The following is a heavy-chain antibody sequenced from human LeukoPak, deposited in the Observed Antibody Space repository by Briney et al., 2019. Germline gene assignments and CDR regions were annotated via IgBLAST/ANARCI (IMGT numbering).Heavy chain of an antibody. V-gene: IGHV3-15*01. CDR3: TRGDSNHQY. Sequence: GGSLRLSCAASGFTFSDAWMSWVRQASGKGLEWVGRIKSKTDGGTTDDAAPVKGRFTISRDDSKNTLYLQMNSLKTEVTALYYCTRGDSNHQYWGKGTLVTVSS. D-gene: IGHD3-22*01. CDR1: GFTFSDAW. CDR2: IKSKTDGGTT. J-gene: IGHJ4*02.